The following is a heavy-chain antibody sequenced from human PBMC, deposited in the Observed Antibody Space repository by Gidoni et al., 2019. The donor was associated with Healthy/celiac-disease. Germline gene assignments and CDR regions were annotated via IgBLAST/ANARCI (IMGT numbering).Heavy chain of an antibody. CDR1: GFTFSNAW. CDR2: IKSKTDGGTT. J-gene: IGHJ6*02. V-gene: IGHV3-15*01. D-gene: IGHD5-18*01. CDR3: TTAWYSYGSMNYYGMDV. Sequence: EVQLVESGGGLVKPGGSLRLSCAASGFTFSNAWMSWVRQAPGKGLEWVGRIKSKTDGGTTDYAAPVKGRFTISRDDSKNTLYLQMNSLKTEDTAVYYCTTAWYSYGSMNYYGMDVWGQGTTVTVSS.